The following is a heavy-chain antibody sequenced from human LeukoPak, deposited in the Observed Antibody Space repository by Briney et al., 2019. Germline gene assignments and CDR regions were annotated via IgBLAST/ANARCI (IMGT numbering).Heavy chain of an antibody. J-gene: IGHJ3*01. CDR1: GFTFSSYS. V-gene: IGHV3-21*01. CDR2: ISSSSSYI. Sequence: PGGSLRLSCAASGFTFSSYSMNWVRQAPGKGLEWVSSISSSSSYIYYADSVKGRFTISRDNSKSSLYLQMDSLRAEDTAVYYCAREFTIFGVVIQRYDAFDVWGQGTMVTVSS. CDR3: AREFTIFGVVIQRYDAFDV. D-gene: IGHD3-3*01.